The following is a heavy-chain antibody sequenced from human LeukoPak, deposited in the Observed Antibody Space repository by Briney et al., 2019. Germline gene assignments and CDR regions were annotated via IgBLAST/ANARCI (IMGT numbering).Heavy chain of an antibody. Sequence: SETLSLTCTVSGVSISSSNSYWGWIRQPPGKGLEWIGSIYYSGNTYYNPSLKSRVTISVDTSKNQFSLKLSSVTAADTAVYYCAKASLGGSSGRPNFDYWGQGTLVTVSS. J-gene: IGHJ4*02. CDR3: AKASLGGSSGRPNFDY. CDR2: IYYSGNT. D-gene: IGHD6-19*01. CDR1: GVSISSSNSY. V-gene: IGHV4-39*07.